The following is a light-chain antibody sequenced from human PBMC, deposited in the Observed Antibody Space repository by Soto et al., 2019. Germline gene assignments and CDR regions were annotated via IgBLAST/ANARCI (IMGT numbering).Light chain of an antibody. CDR2: GAS. CDR3: QQYNNWWT. V-gene: IGKV3-15*01. Sequence: EIVMTQSPATLSVSPGERATLSCRASQSVSSNLAWYQQKPGQAPRLLIYGASTRGTGIPARFSGSGSGTEFTLTISSLQSEDFAVYCCQQYNNWWTFGQGTKVEIK. J-gene: IGKJ1*01. CDR1: QSVSSN.